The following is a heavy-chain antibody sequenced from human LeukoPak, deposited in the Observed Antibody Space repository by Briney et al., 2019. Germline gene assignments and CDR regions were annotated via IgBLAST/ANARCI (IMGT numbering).Heavy chain of an antibody. V-gene: IGHV4-30-4*01. CDR1: GASISSGDYH. CDR3: ARGFGAGNYYYGWFDP. CDR2: IHDSGST. D-gene: IGHD3-10*01. Sequence: IPSQTLSLTCTVSGASISSGDYHWNRIRQPPGKGLEWIGFIHDSGSTYYNPSLKSRVSISRDMSKNQLSLMLSSVTAADTAEYYCARGFGAGNYYYGWFDPWGQGTLVSVSS. J-gene: IGHJ5*02.